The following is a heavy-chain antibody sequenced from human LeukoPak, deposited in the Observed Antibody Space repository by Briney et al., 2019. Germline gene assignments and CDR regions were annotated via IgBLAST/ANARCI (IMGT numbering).Heavy chain of an antibody. CDR3: ARGRGITGPYYYYYYMDV. J-gene: IGHJ6*03. CDR2: INHSGSP. V-gene: IGHV4-34*01. D-gene: IGHD1-20*01. CDR1: GGSFSGYY. Sequence: PSETLSLTCAVYGGSFSGYYWSWIRQPPGKGLEWIGEINHSGSPNYNPSLKSRVTISVDTSKNQFSLKLSSVTAADTAVYYCARGRGITGPYYYYYYMDVWGKGTTVTVSS.